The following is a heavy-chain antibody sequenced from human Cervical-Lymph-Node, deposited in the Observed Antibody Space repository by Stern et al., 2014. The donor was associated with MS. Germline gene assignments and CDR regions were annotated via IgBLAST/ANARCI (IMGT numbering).Heavy chain of an antibody. D-gene: IGHD3-3*01. V-gene: IGHV3-33*01. CDR2: IWNDGSDK. J-gene: IGHJ6*02. Sequence: QVQLVESGGGVVQPGRSLRLSCTPSGFTFSSHGMHWVRQAPGKGLEWEAVIWNDGSDKYYADSVKGRFTISRDNSENTLYLQMTSLRADDTAVYYCARDGSTMYKDFWSGFYSMDVWGQGTTVTVSS. CDR3: ARDGSTMYKDFWSGFYSMDV. CDR1: GFTFSSHG.